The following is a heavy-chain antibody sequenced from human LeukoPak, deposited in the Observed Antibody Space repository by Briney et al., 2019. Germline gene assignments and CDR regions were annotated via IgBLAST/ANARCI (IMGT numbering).Heavy chain of an antibody. J-gene: IGHJ4*02. CDR3: ARANCAGDCYLKH. CDR2: ISVDNGDT. CDR1: GYTFANYA. D-gene: IGHD2-21*02. Sequence: ASVKVSCKASGYTFANYAITWVRQAPGQGLKYMGWISVDNGDTNEAQMLQGRVTMTTDTSTNTAYMELRGLRSDDTAVYYCARANCAGDCYLKHWGQGTLVTVSS. V-gene: IGHV1-18*01.